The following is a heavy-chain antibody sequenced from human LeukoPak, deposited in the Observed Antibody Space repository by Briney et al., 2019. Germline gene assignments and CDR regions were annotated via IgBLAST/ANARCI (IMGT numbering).Heavy chain of an antibody. CDR3: AREWDI. V-gene: IGHV3-48*01. CDR2: ISSRSTNV. Sequence: GGSLRPSCVASGFTFSDYGMNWVRQPPGKGLEWLSHISSRSTNVYYRDSVKGRLTISRDNAQNLLYLQMNSLRVEDTAVYYCAREWDIWGQGTMVAVSS. J-gene: IGHJ3*02. CDR1: GFTFSDYG.